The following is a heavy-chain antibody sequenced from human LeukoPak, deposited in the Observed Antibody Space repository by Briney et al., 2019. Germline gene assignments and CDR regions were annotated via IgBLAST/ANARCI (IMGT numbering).Heavy chain of an antibody. D-gene: IGHD1-1*01. V-gene: IGHV3-30*18. CDR3: AKAWTY. CDR2: ISYDGSKK. Sequence: PGGSLGLSCAASVFAFWSDVMHGVRQAPGEGLEWVAVISYDGSKKFYADSVKGRFTISRDNSKNTLYLQMNSLRVEDTAVYYCAKAWTYWGQGTLVTVSS. J-gene: IGHJ4*02. CDR1: VFAFWSDV.